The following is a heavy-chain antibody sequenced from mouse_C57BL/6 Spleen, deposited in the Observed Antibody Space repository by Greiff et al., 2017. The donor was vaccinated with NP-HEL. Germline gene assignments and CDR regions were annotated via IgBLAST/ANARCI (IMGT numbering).Heavy chain of an antibody. D-gene: IGHD2-3*01. CDR3: ARKGWLLHFDY. CDR1: GYSFTGYY. V-gene: IGHV1-42*01. CDR2: INPSTGGT. Sequence: EVQLQQSGPELVKPGASVKISCKASGYSFTGYYMNWVKQSPEKSLEWIGEINPSTGGTTYNQKFKAKATLTVDKSSSTAYMQLKSLTSEDSAVYYCARKGWLLHFDYWGQGTTLTVSS. J-gene: IGHJ2*01.